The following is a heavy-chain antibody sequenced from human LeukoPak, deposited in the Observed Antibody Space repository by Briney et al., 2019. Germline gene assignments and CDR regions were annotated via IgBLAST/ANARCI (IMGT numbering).Heavy chain of an antibody. CDR1: GFTFSSYW. D-gene: IGHD6-19*01. CDR3: AKDLSRGSGWAGGGNDY. CDR2: INSDGSST. V-gene: IGHV3-74*01. Sequence: GGSLRLSCAASGFTFSSYWMHWVRQAPGKGLVWVSRINSDGSSTSYADSVKGRFTISRDNAKNTLYLQMNSLRAEDTALYYCAKDLSRGSGWAGGGNDYWGQGTLVTVSS. J-gene: IGHJ4*02.